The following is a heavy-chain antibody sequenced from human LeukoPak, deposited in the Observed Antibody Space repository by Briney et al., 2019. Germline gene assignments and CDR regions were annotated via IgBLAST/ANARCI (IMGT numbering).Heavy chain of an antibody. CDR2: IYYSGST. Sequence: SETLSLTCTVSGGSISSYYWSWIRQTPGKGLEWIGYIYYSGSTNYNPSLKSRVTISVDTSKNQFSLKLSSVTAADTAVYYCARGGIDLNSWSEWFDPWGQGTLVTVSS. J-gene: IGHJ5*02. CDR1: GGSISSYY. V-gene: IGHV4-59*01. D-gene: IGHD6-13*01. CDR3: ARGGIDLNSWSEWFDP.